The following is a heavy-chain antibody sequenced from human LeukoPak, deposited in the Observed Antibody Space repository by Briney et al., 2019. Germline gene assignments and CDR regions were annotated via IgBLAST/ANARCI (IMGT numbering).Heavy chain of an antibody. CDR2: ISSSSSYT. CDR1: GFTFSSYS. J-gene: IGHJ5*02. CDR3: AREVSDYDILTGYYNNWFDP. V-gene: IGHV3-21*01. Sequence: GGSLRLSCAASGFTFSSYSMNWVRQAPGKGLEWVSSISSSSSYTYYADSVKGRFTTSRDNAKNSLYLQMNSLRAEDTAVYYCAREVSDYDILTGYYNNWFDPWGQGTLVTVSS. D-gene: IGHD3-9*01.